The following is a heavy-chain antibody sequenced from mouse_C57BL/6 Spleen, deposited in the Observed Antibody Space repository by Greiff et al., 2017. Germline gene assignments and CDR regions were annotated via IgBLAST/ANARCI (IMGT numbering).Heavy chain of an antibody. J-gene: IGHJ3*01. V-gene: IGHV10-1*01. CDR1: GFSFNTYA. CDR2: IRSKSNNYAT. D-gene: IGHD2-14*01. CDR3: VRQSLLQAWFAY. Sequence: EVKLVESGGGLVQPKGSLKLSCAASGFSFNTYAMNWVRQAPGKGLEWVARIRSKSNNYATYYADSVKDRFTISRDDSESMLYLQMNNLKTEDTAMYYCVRQSLLQAWFAYWGQGTLVTVSA.